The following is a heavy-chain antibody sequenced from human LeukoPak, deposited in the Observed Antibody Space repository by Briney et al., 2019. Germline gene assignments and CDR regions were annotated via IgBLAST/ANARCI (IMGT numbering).Heavy chain of an antibody. Sequence: GGSLRLSCAASGFTFSHYSMNWVRQAPGKGLEWISYIGIRSGNTKYADSVKGRFTISGDKAKKSVYLQMNSLRVEDTAVYYCARDTKYAFDNWGQGTLVTVSS. V-gene: IGHV3-48*01. CDR2: IGIRSGNT. D-gene: IGHD2-2*01. CDR1: GFTFSHYS. CDR3: ARDTKYAFDN. J-gene: IGHJ4*02.